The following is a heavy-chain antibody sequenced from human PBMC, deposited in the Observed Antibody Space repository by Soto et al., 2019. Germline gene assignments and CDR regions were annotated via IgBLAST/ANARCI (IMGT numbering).Heavy chain of an antibody. D-gene: IGHD3-16*02. Sequence: ASVKVSCKASGGTFSSYAISWVRQAPGQGLEWMGGIIPIFGTANYAQKFQGRVTITADESTSTAYMELSSLRSEDTAVYYCARVNGYDYVLGSYRPNYYYGMDVWGQGTTVTVSS. CDR3: ARVNGYDYVLGSYRPNYYYGMDV. J-gene: IGHJ6*02. CDR2: IIPIFGTA. CDR1: GGTFSSYA. V-gene: IGHV1-69*13.